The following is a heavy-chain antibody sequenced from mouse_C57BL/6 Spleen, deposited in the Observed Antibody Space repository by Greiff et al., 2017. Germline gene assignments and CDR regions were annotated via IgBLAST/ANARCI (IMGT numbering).Heavy chain of an antibody. D-gene: IGHD1-1*01. V-gene: IGHV5-17*01. J-gene: IGHJ2*01. CDR3: ARETYYYGSRRFDY. CDR2: ISSGSSTI. Sequence: EVQVVESGGGLVKPGGSLKLSCAASGFTFSDYGMHWVRQAPEKGLEWVAYISSGSSTIYYADTVKGRFTISRDNAKNTLFLHMTSLRSEDTAMYYCARETYYYGSRRFDYWGQGTTLTVSS. CDR1: GFTFSDYG.